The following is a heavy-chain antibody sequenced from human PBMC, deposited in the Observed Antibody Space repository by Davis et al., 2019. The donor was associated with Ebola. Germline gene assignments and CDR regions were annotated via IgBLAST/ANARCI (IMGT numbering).Heavy chain of an antibody. J-gene: IGHJ1*01. Sequence: GGSLRLSCAASGFTVSSNYMSWVRQAPGKGLEWVAVIYSSGRTFYADSVKGRFTISRDNSNNTLYLQMDTLRSEDTAVYHCARGISGGTVTLGDWGQGTLVTVSS. CDR3: ARGISGGTVTLGD. CDR2: IYSSGRT. CDR1: GFTVSSNY. D-gene: IGHD3-16*01. V-gene: IGHV3-66*02.